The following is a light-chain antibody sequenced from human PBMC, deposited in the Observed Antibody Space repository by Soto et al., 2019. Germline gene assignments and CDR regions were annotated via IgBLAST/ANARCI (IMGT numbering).Light chain of an antibody. CDR2: DAP. CDR1: QSVSSSY. J-gene: IGKJ1*01. CDR3: QQRGNWPPTWT. V-gene: IGKV3D-20*02. Sequence: DTVLTQSPGTLSLSPGERATLSCRASQSVSSSYLAWYQQKPGQAPRLLIYDAPNRATGIPARFSGSGSGTDFTLTINGLEPEDSAVYYCQQRGNWPPTWTFGQGTKVDI.